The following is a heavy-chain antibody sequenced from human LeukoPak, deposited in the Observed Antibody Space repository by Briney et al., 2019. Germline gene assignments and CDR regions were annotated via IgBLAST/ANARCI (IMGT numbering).Heavy chain of an antibody. J-gene: IGHJ3*02. CDR2: ISAYNGNT. CDR1: GYTFTSYG. CDR3: ARPSMPGIAAAGGAFDI. Sequence: VASVKVSCKASGYTFTSYGISWVRQAPGQGLEWMGWISAYNGNTNYAQKLQGRVTMTTDTSTSTAYMELRSLRSDDTAVYYCARPSMPGIAAAGGAFDIWGQGTMVTVSS. V-gene: IGHV1-18*01. D-gene: IGHD6-13*01.